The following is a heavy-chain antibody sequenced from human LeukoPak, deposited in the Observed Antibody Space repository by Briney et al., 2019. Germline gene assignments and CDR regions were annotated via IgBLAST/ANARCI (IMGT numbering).Heavy chain of an antibody. CDR3: ARSSHGFS. CDR2: ITSGGST. J-gene: IGHJ5*02. D-gene: IGHD3-10*01. CDR1: GFTLSSYD. V-gene: IGHV3-23*01. Sequence: GGSLRLSCAASGFTLSSYDMSWVRQAPGKGLEWVSAITSGGSTYYADSVKGRFAVSRDNSYNSLSLQMDSLRAEDTAVYYCARSSHGFSWGQGTLVTVSS.